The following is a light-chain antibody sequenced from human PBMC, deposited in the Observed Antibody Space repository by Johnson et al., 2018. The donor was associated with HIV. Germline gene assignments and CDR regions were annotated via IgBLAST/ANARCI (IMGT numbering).Light chain of an antibody. J-gene: IGLJ1*01. CDR1: SSDMGNYA. Sequence: QSVLTQPPSVSAAPGQKVTISCSGSSSDMGNYAVSWYQQLPGTAPKLLIYENNKRPSGIPDRFSGSKSGASATLGITGLPTGDEADYYCGVWDASLSPHYVFGTGTTITVL. CDR2: ENN. V-gene: IGLV1-51*02. CDR3: GVWDASLSPHYV.